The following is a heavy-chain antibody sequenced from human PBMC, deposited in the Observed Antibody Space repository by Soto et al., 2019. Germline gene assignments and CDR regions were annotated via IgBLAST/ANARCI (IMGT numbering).Heavy chain of an antibody. CDR3: ARDLKAVAGTLYYGMDV. V-gene: IGHV3-66*01. J-gene: IGHJ6*02. CDR2: VYSGGST. CDR1: GFTVSSNY. D-gene: IGHD6-19*01. Sequence: SGGSLRLSCAASGFTVSSNYMSWVRQAPGKGLEWVSVVYSGGSTYYADSVKGRFTISRDNSKNTLYLQMNSLRAEDTAVYYCARDLKAVAGTLYYGMDVWGQGTTVTVSS.